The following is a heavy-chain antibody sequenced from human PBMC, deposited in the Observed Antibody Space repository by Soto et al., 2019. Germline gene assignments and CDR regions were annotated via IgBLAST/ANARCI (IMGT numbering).Heavy chain of an antibody. V-gene: IGHV3-21*06. CDR1: GFTFTRYS. Sequence: VGSLRLSCAASGFTFTRYSMNWVRQAPGKGLEWVASISSTTNYIYYGESLKGRLTISRDNAKNSMYLQMNTLRAEDTAVYYCARESEDLSSNLDYWGQGTLVTVSS. CDR3: ARESEDLSSNLDY. J-gene: IGHJ4*02. CDR2: ISSTTNYI.